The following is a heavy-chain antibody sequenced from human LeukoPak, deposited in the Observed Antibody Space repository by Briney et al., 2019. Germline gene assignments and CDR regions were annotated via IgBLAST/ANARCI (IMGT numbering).Heavy chain of an antibody. CDR2: IYYSGST. CDR3: ARGGYYFYLDV. J-gene: IGHJ6*03. CDR1: GGSISSYY. V-gene: IGHV4-59*01. Sequence: SETLSLTCTVSGGSISSYYWSWIRQPPGKGLEWIGYIYYSGSTNYNPSLKSRVTISVRTSKNQFSLKLSSVTAADTAVYYCARGGYYFYLDVWGKGTTVTISS.